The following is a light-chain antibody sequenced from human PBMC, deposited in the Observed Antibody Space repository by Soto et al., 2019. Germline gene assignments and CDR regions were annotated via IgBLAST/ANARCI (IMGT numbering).Light chain of an antibody. CDR3: QQYGSSPIT. V-gene: IGKV3-20*01. CDR2: GAS. Sequence: EIVLTQSPGTLSLSPGERATLSCRASQSVSSSYLAWYQQKPGQAPRILIYGASTRATGIPARFSGSGSGTDCTLTISSLEPEDFEVYYCQQYGSSPITFGQGTRLEI. J-gene: IGKJ5*01. CDR1: QSVSSSY.